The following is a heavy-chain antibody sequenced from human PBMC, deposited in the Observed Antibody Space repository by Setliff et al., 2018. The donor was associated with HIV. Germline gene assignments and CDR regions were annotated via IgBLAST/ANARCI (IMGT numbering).Heavy chain of an antibody. D-gene: IGHD6-19*01. V-gene: IGHV4-4*07. J-gene: IGHJ4*02. Sequence: PSETLSLTCTVSGGSISSYYWSWIRQPAGKGLEWIGRIYTSGSTNYNPSLKSRVTISVDTSKSQFSLKVNSVTAADTAVYYCARSPRIGVAGEFEYWGQGTLVTVSS. CDR1: GGSISSYY. CDR3: ARSPRIGVAGEFEY. CDR2: IYTSGST.